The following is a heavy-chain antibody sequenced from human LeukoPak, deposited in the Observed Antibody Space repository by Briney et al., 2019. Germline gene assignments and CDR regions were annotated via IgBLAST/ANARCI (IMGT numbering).Heavy chain of an antibody. Sequence: SVKVSCKASGGTFSSYAISWVRQAPGQGLEWMGGIIPIFGTANYAQKFQGRVTITADESTSTAYMELSSLRSEDTAVYYCASDSSGWYVNWFDPWGQGTLVTVSS. V-gene: IGHV1-69*13. J-gene: IGHJ5*02. CDR3: ASDSSGWYVNWFDP. D-gene: IGHD6-19*01. CDR2: IIPIFGTA. CDR1: GGTFSSYA.